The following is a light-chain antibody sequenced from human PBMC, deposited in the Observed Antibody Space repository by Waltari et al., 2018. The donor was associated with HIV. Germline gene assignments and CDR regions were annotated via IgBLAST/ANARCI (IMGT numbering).Light chain of an antibody. CDR1: DDDVGNEG. J-gene: IGLJ3*02. V-gene: IGLV10-54*04. CDR2: RNN. CDR3: SAWDGRLSAWV. Sequence: QAGLTQPPAVSQALGQTATLSCTGGDDDVGNEGAAWLQQYQGLPPKLLSYRNNKRASGISHKFAAARGGNTFFLTIAGRRPEDEADYYCSAWDGRLSAWVFGGGTKLTVL.